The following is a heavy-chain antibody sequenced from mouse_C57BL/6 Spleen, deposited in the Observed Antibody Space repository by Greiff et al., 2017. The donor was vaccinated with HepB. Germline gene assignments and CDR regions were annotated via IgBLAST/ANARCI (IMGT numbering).Heavy chain of an antibody. Sequence: EVKLMESGGGLVKPGGSLKLSCAASGFTFSSYTMSWVRQTPEKRLEWVATISGGGGNTYYPDSVKGRFTISRDNAKNTLYLQMSSLRSEDTALYYCARQNYDPAWFAYWGQGTLVTVSA. CDR2: ISGGGGNT. CDR3: ARQNYDPAWFAY. V-gene: IGHV5-9*01. D-gene: IGHD2-4*01. CDR1: GFTFSSYT. J-gene: IGHJ3*01.